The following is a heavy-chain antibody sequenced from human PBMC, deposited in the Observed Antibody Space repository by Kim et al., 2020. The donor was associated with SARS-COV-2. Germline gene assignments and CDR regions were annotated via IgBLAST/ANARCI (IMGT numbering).Heavy chain of an antibody. J-gene: IGHJ6*02. CDR3: ARGSRDYYDRSGYYHTDYDYSMDV. CDR2: ISSSSSYI. V-gene: IGHV3-21*01. D-gene: IGHD3-22*01. Sequence: GGSLRLSCAASGFTFSSYSMNWVRQAPGKGLEWVSSISSSSSYIYYADSVKGRFNISRDNAKNSLYLQMNSLRAEDTSLYYCARGSRDYYDRSGYYHTDYDYSMDVWCQGTTGTVSS. CDR1: GFTFSSYS.